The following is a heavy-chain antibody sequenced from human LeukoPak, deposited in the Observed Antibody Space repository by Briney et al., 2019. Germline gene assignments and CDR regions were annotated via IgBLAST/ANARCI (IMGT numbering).Heavy chain of an antibody. CDR3: TTCGYDRCGAFDI. Sequence: GGSLRLSCAVSEFPFTRAWMTCVRQAPGKGLEWVGRIKSKTDGGTTDYAAPVKGRFSISRDDSKNTLYLQMNSLETEDTAMYYCTTCGYDRCGAFDIWGQGTVVTVSS. V-gene: IGHV3-15*01. CDR1: EFPFTRAW. J-gene: IGHJ3*02. CDR2: IKSKTDGGTT. D-gene: IGHD5-12*01.